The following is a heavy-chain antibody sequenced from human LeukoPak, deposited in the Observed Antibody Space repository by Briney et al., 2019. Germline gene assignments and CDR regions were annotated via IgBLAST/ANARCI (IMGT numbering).Heavy chain of an antibody. CDR3: AKDEAAGTPNFFDF. CDR2: ISASGGTT. Sequence: PGGSLRLSCAASGFIFSTYSLSWVRQVPGKGLEWVSGISASGGTTYYADSVKGRFSISRDNSQNTLYLQMNSLRGDDTAVYFCAKDEAAGTPNFFDFWGQGTLVTVSS. J-gene: IGHJ4*02. D-gene: IGHD6-13*01. V-gene: IGHV3-23*01. CDR1: GFIFSTYS.